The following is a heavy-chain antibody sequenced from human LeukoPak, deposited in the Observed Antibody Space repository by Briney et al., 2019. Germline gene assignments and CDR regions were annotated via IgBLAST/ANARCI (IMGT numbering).Heavy chain of an antibody. J-gene: IGHJ4*02. V-gene: IGHV3-48*03. CDR2: ISSSGSTI. Sequence: GGSLRLSCAASGFTFSSYEMNWVRQAPGKGLEWVSYISSSGSTIYYADSVKGRFTISRDNAKNSLYLQMNSLRAEDTAVYYCVRDRIAAAGQRLDYWGQGTLVTVSS. D-gene: IGHD6-13*01. CDR3: VRDRIAAAGQRLDY. CDR1: GFTFSSYE.